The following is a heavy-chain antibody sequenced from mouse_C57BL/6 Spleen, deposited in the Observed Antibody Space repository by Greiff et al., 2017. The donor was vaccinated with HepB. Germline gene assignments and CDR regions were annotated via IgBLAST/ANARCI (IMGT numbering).Heavy chain of an antibody. V-gene: IGHV5-6*01. Sequence: EVQLQQSGGDLVKPGGSLKLSCAASGFTFSSYGMSWVRQTPDKRLEWVATISSGGSYTYYPDSVKGRFTISRDNAKNTLYLQMSSLKSEDTAMYYCARHPYGSSYDYAMDYWGQGTSVTVSS. CDR1: GFTFSSYG. D-gene: IGHD1-1*01. CDR2: ISSGGSYT. J-gene: IGHJ4*01. CDR3: ARHPYGSSYDYAMDY.